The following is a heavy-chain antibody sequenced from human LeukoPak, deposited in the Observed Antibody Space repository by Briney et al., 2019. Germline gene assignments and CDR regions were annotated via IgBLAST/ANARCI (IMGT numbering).Heavy chain of an antibody. CDR3: ARGIKPAAADNYHYYMDV. CDR1: GGSFSGYY. CDR2: INHSGST. D-gene: IGHD2-2*01. V-gene: IGHV4-34*01. J-gene: IGHJ6*03. Sequence: PSETLSLTCAVYGGSFSGYYWSWIRQPPGKGLEWIGEINHSGSTNYKPSLKSRVTISVDTSKNQFSLKLSSVTAADTAVYYCARGIKPAAADNYHYYMDVWGKGTTVTVSS.